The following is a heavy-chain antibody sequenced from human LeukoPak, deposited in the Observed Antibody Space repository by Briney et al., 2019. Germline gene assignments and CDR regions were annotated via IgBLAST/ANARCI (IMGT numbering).Heavy chain of an antibody. CDR3: ARDGLRFLEWLFPATNYCYMDV. J-gene: IGHJ6*03. CDR1: GYTFTGYY. D-gene: IGHD3-3*01. V-gene: IGHV1-2*02. CDR2: INPNSGGT. Sequence: ASVKVSCKASGYTFTGYYMHWVRQAPGQGLEWMGWINPNSGGTNYAQKFQGRVTMTRDTSISTAYMELSRLRSDDTAVYYCARDGLRFLEWLFPATNYCYMDVWGKGTTVTVSS.